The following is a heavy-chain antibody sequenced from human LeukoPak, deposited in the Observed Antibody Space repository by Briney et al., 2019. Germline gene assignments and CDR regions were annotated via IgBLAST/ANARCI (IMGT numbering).Heavy chain of an antibody. CDR2: ISSSGSTI. J-gene: IGHJ4*02. D-gene: IGHD3-10*01. CDR3: ARALYGSGSY. V-gene: IGHV3-48*03. CDR1: GFTFSSYE. Sequence: GGSLRLSCAASGFTFSSYEMNWVRQAPGKGLEWVSYISSSGSTIYYADSVKGRFTISRDNAKNSLNLQMNSLRAEDTAVYYCARALYGSGSYWGQGTLVTVSS.